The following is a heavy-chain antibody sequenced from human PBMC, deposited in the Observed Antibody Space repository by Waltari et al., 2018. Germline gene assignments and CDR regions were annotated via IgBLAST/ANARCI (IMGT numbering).Heavy chain of an antibody. CDR2: MVRSGGT. D-gene: IGHD6-19*01. Sequence: DVQLSESGGGLAQPGGSLRLSCVASEFTLSNSAMSWVCQAPGKGLEWVSAMVRSGGTNYIDSVKGRFTISRDNAKNTVYLQMNSLRAEDTAVYYCAKCEMYDSGWCAFFRYWGRGTLVTVSS. V-gene: IGHV3-23*01. CDR1: EFTLSNSA. CDR3: AKCEMYDSGWCAFFRY. J-gene: IGHJ4*02.